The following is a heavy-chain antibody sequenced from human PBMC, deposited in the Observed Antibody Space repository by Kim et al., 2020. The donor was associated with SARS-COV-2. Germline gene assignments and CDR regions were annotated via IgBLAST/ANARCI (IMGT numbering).Heavy chain of an antibody. CDR1: GYTFSSYA. D-gene: IGHD2-2*01. J-gene: IGHJ4*02. CDR2: INTNTGNP. Sequence: ASVKVSCKASGYTFSSYAMNWVRQAPGQGLEWMGWINTNTGNPTYAQGFTGRFVSSLDTSVSTAYLEISSLKAEDTAVYYCARESFGGFPPGSRLFLWGQGTLVPVS. CDR3: ARESFGGFPPGSRLFL. V-gene: IGHV7-4-1*02.